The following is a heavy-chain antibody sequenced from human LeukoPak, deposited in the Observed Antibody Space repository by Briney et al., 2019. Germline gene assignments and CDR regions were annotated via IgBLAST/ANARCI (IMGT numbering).Heavy chain of an antibody. V-gene: IGHV3-23*01. CDR2: ISGSGGST. CDR3: AKGAYYDFWSGYYLDY. Sequence: GGSLRLSCAASGFTFSSYAMSWVRQAPGKGLEWVSDISGSGGSTYYADSVKGRFTISRDNSKNTLYLQMNSLRAEDTAVYYCAKGAYYDFWSGYYLDYWGQGTLVTVSS. CDR1: GFTFSSYA. D-gene: IGHD3-3*01. J-gene: IGHJ4*02.